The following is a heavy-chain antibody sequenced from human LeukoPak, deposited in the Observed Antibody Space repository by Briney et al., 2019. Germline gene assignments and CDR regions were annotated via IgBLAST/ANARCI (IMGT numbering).Heavy chain of an antibody. CDR1: GFXFSISS. Sequence: GGSLRLSCAASGFXFSISSINWVRQAPGKGLEWVSFISSSSTTIYYVDSVKGRFTISRDNAKNSLYLQMNSLRDEDTAVYYCARGGGSGLAYWGQGTLVTVSS. D-gene: IGHD3-10*01. V-gene: IGHV3-48*02. CDR2: ISSSSTTI. CDR3: ARGGGSGLAY. J-gene: IGHJ4*02.